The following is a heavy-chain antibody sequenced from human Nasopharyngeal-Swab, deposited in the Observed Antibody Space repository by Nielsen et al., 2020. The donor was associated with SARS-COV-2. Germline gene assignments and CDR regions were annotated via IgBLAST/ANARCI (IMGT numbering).Heavy chain of an antibody. CDR2: INHSGST. Sequence: SETLSLTCAVYGGSFSGYYWSWIRPPPGKGLEWIGEINHSGSTNYNPSLKSRVTISVDTSKNQFSLKLSSVTAADTAVYYCARGPSAVAFDPWGQGTLVTVSS. J-gene: IGHJ5*02. CDR1: GGSFSGYY. V-gene: IGHV4-34*01. D-gene: IGHD6-13*01. CDR3: ARGPSAVAFDP.